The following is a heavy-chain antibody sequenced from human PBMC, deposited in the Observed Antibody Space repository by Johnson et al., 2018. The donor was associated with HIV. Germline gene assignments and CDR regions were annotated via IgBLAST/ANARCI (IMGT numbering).Heavy chain of an antibody. CDR1: GFTFSSYA. J-gene: IGHJ3*02. Sequence: VQLVESGGGLVQPGGSLRLSCAASGFTFSSYAMSWVRQAPGKGLEWVSAISGSGGSTSYADSVKGRFTISRDNAKNKLCLQMNSLRAEDTAVYYCAREGIRYGDYVDAFDIWGQGTMVTVSS. V-gene: IGHV3-23*04. D-gene: IGHD4-17*01. CDR2: ISGSGGST. CDR3: AREGIRYGDYVDAFDI.